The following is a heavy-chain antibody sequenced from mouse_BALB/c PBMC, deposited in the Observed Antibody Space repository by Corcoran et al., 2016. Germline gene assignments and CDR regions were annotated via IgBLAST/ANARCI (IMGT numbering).Heavy chain of an antibody. Sequence: QIQLVQSGPELKKPGETVKISCKASGYTFTNYGMNWVKQAPGKGLKWKGWINTYTGEPTYADDFKGRFAFSLETSASTAYLQINNLKNEDTATYFCAREGIKDFDYWGQGTTLTVSS. CDR2: INTYTGEP. CDR1: GYTFTNYG. J-gene: IGHJ2*01. CDR3: AREGIKDFDY. V-gene: IGHV9-3-1*01. D-gene: IGHD2-4*01.